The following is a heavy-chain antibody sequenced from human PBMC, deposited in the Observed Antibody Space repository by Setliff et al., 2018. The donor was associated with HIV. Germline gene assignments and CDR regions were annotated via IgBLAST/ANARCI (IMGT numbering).Heavy chain of an antibody. V-gene: IGHV3-7*03. CDR2: INQDASKK. J-gene: IGHJ4*02. Sequence: GSLRLSCEASGFTFSSYWMSWVRQAPGKGLEWVANINQDASKKYYVDSVKGRFTISRDNAKNSLSLQMNGLRVEDTAVYFCATILVNQQPYRYFDYWGQGTLVTVSS. CDR1: GFTFSSYW. D-gene: IGHD6-13*01. CDR3: ATILVNQQPYRYFDY.